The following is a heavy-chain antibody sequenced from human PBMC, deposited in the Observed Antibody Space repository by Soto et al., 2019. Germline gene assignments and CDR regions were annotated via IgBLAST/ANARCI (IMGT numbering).Heavy chain of an antibody. V-gene: IGHV1-18*01. Sequence: ASVKVSCKASGYTFTSYGISWVRQAPGQGLEWMGWISAYNGNTNYAQKLQGRVTMTTDTSTSTAYMELRSLRSDDTAVYYCARDAAYDFWSGRYYYTDVWGKGTTVTVSS. CDR1: GYTFTSYG. CDR3: ARDAAYDFWSGRYYYTDV. D-gene: IGHD3-3*01. J-gene: IGHJ6*03. CDR2: ISAYNGNT.